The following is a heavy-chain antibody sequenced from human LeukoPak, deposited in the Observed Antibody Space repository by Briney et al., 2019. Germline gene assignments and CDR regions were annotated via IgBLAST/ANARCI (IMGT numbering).Heavy chain of an antibody. CDR2: IKTDGTNT. J-gene: IGHJ4*02. V-gene: IGHV3-74*01. Sequence: PGGSLRLSCEASGFTFTRHWMHWVRQAPGKGLEWVSRIKTDGTNTIYADFVEGRFTISRDNARNTLYLQMSSLRAGDTAVYYCGGSEDGYIDYWGQGTLVTVSS. CDR1: GFTFTRHW. CDR3: GGSEDGYIDY. D-gene: IGHD5-24*01.